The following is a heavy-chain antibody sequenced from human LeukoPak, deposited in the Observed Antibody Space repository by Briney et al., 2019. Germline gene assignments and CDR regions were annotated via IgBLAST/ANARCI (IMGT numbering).Heavy chain of an antibody. CDR1: GFTFSSYS. V-gene: IGHV3-48*04. D-gene: IGHD3-10*02. CDR3: AELGIAMIGGV. J-gene: IGHJ6*04. Sequence: GGSLRHSCAASGFTFSSYSMNWVRQAPGKGLEWVSYISGSGSTIYYADSVKGRLTVSRDNAENSLYLQMNSLRGEDMAVYYCAELGIAMIGGVWGKGTTVTISS. CDR2: ISGSGSTI.